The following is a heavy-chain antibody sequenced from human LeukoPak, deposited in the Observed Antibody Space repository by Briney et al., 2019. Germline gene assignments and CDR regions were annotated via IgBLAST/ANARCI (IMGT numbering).Heavy chain of an antibody. Sequence: GGSLRLSCAASGFTFSSYAMHWVRQAPGKGLEWVAVLSHDGSNKQYADSVKGRFTISRDNAKSTLYLQMNSLRAEDTAVYYCAKDRYSGTYLQTGPCAHWGQGSPVTVSS. CDR2: LSHDGSNK. V-gene: IGHV3-30*04. CDR1: GFTFSSYA. J-gene: IGHJ4*02. D-gene: IGHD1-26*01. CDR3: AKDRYSGTYLQTGPCAH.